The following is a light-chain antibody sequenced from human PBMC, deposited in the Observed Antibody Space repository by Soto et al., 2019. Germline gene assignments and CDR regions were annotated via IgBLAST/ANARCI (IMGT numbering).Light chain of an antibody. CDR3: QQYNNWPSWT. CDR1: QTINNN. J-gene: IGKJ1*01. Sequence: MTQATATLSVSPGERATLSCRASQTINNNIAWYQLKDGQVPRLLIYGASTRATGIPARFSGSGSGTEFTLTISSLQSEDFAVYYCQQYNNWPSWTFGQGTKVDIK. V-gene: IGKV3-15*01. CDR2: GAS.